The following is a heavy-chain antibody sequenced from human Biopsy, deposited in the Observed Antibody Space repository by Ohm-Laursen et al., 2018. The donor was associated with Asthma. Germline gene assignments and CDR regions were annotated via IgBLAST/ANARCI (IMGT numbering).Heavy chain of an antibody. D-gene: IGHD3-3*01. J-gene: IGHJ4*02. CDR3: SRDTMGYYFDI. CDR2: ITFDGSTQ. CDR1: GTHFGSYN. V-gene: IGHV3-30-3*01. Sequence: SLRLSCAASGTHFGSYNMHWARQAPGKGLEWVAVITFDGSTQHYGDSVKGRFTISRDNSKNMLFLQMNSLRAEDTAVYYCSRDTMGYYFDIWGQGTQVTVSS.